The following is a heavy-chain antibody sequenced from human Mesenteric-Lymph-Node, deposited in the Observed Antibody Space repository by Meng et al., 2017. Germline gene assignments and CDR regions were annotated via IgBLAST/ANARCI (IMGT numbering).Heavy chain of an antibody. CDR3: ARTDRSIEAAFSFDS. CDR1: GGSFSGYY. J-gene: IGHJ4*02. Sequence: GSLRLSCAVYGGSFSGYYWSWIRQPPGKGLEWIGEINHSGSTNYNPSLKSRVTISVDTSKNQFSLKLNSVTAADTAVYYCARTDRSIEAAFSFDSWGQGTLVTVSS. D-gene: IGHD6-13*01. V-gene: IGHV4-34*01. CDR2: INHSGST.